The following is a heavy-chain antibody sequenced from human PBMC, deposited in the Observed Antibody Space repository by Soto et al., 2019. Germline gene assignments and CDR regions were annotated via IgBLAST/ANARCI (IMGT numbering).Heavy chain of an antibody. V-gene: IGHV1-18*01. J-gene: IGHJ3*02. CDR3: ATANYDMLTGYYRDAFDI. D-gene: IGHD3-9*01. Sequence: ASVKVSCKASGYTFTSYGISWVRQAPGQGLEWMGWISAYNGNTNYAQKLQGRVTMTTDTSTSTAYMELRSLRSDDTAVYYCATANYDMLTGYYRDAFDIWGQGTMVTVSS. CDR2: ISAYNGNT. CDR1: GYTFTSYG.